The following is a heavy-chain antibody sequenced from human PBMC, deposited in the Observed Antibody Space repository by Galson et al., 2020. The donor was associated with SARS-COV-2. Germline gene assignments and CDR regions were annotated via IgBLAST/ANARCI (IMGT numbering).Heavy chain of an antibody. CDR1: GGSISSYY. CDR2: IHYSGST. D-gene: IGHD3-3*01. J-gene: IGHJ4*02. V-gene: IGHV4-59*01. Sequence: SETLSLTCTVSGGSISSYYWSWIRQPPGKGLEWIGYIHYSGSTNYNPSLKSRVTISVDTSKNQFSLKVNSVTAADTAVYYCARAAQTYYDFWSGYYNAPHFDYWGQGTRVTVSS. CDR3: ARAAQTYYDFWSGYYNAPHFDY.